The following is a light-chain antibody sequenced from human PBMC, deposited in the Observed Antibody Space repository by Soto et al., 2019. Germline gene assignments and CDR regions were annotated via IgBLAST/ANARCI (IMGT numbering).Light chain of an antibody. CDR2: EVR. CDR1: SSDIGGYNY. V-gene: IGLV2-14*01. J-gene: IGLJ3*02. Sequence: QSALTQPASVSGSPGQSITISCTGTSSDIGGYNYVSWYQQHPGKAPKLMIYEVRNRPSGVSNRFSGSKSGNTASLTISGLQAEDEANYYCSSYRSGSTPWVFGGGTKLTVL. CDR3: SSYRSGSTPWV.